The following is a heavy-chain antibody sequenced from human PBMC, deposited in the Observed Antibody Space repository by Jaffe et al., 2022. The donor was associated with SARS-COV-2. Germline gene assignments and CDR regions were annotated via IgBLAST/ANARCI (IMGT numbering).Heavy chain of an antibody. J-gene: IGHJ4*02. CDR1: GGSFSGYY. CDR3: ARAGRYCSDGSCYGIREYYFDY. D-gene: IGHD2-15*01. Sequence: QVQLQQWGAGLLKPSETLSLTCAVYGGSFSGYYWTWIRQPPGKGLEWIGEINHSGSPNYNPSLKSRVTISVDTSKKQFSLKLSSVTAADRAVYYCARAGRYCSDGSCYGIREYYFDYWGQGTLVTVSS. V-gene: IGHV4-34*01. CDR2: INHSGSP.